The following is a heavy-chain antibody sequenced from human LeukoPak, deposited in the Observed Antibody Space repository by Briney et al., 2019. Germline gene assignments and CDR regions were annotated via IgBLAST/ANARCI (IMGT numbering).Heavy chain of an antibody. CDR1: GGSISSAISY. D-gene: IGHD3-10*01. J-gene: IGHJ4*02. CDR3: VRDRGRFGDSTSHFDY. Sequence: SETLSLTCSVSGGSISSAISYWGWIRQPPGKGLEWIGIMYHSGNTYYNPSLKSRVSTSVDTSKNQFSLKLSSVTAADTAVYYCVRDRGRFGDSTSHFDYWGQGTLVTVSS. CDR2: MYHSGNT. V-gene: IGHV4-39*07.